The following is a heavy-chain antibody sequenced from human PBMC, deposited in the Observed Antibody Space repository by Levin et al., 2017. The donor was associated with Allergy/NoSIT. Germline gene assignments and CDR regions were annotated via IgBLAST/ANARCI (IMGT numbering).Heavy chain of an antibody. J-gene: IGHJ4*02. Sequence: TGGSLRLSCKVSGYTLTELSMHWVRQAPGKGLEWMGGFDPEDGETIYAQKFQGRVTMTEDTSTDTAYMELSSLRSEDTAVYYCATPSSGYYYFDYWGQGTLVTVSS. V-gene: IGHV1-24*01. D-gene: IGHD3-22*01. CDR3: ATPSSGYYYFDY. CDR1: GYTLTELS. CDR2: FDPEDGET.